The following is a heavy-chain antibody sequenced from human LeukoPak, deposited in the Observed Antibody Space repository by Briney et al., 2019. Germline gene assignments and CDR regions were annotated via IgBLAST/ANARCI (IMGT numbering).Heavy chain of an antibody. CDR1: GFTFSSYA. CDR3: AKGLIVVVTASWFDP. D-gene: IGHD2-21*02. J-gene: IGHJ5*02. V-gene: IGHV3-23*01. Sequence: GGSLRLSCAASGFTFSSYAMSWVRQAPGKGLEWVSAISGSGGSTYYADSVKGRLTISRDNSKNTLYLQMNSLRAEDTAVYYCAKGLIVVVTASWFDPWGQGTLVSVSS. CDR2: ISGSGGST.